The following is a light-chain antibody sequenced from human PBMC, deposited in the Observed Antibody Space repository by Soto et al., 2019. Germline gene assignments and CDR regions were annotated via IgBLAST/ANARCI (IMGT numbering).Light chain of an antibody. V-gene: IGKV3-20*01. Sequence: EIVLTQSPGTLSLSPGERATLSCRASRSVSSSYLAWYQQKSGQAPRLLIYGASSRATGIPDRFSGSGSGTDFTLTISRLEPEDFAVHYCQQSGSSPRTFGQGTKVEIK. CDR3: QQSGSSPRT. CDR2: GAS. CDR1: RSVSSSY. J-gene: IGKJ1*01.